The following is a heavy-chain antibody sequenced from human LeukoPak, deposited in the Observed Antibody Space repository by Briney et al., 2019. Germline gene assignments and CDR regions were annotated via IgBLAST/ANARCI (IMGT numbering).Heavy chain of an antibody. CDR1: GYTFTGYY. J-gene: IGHJ3*02. Sequence: GAPVKVSCKASGYTFTGYYMHWVRQAPGQGLEWMGWINPNSGGTNYAQKFQGRVTMTRDTSISTAYMELSRLRSDDTAVYYCARDYGGNEVWAFDIWGQGTMVTVSS. D-gene: IGHD4-23*01. CDR3: ARDYGGNEVWAFDI. CDR2: INPNSGGT. V-gene: IGHV1-2*02.